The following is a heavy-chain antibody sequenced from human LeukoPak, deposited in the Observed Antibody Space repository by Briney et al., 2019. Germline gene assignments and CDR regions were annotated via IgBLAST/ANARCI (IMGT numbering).Heavy chain of an antibody. CDR2: VYYKGTT. Sequence: SETQSLTCTVSSGSINSDSHYWGWIRQPPGKGLEWIGSVYYKGTTQYNPSLKSRATMSVDTSNNRFSLSLTSATAADTGMYFCARWSSSWENNWFDPWGQGILVTVSS. V-gene: IGHV4-39*07. J-gene: IGHJ5*02. CDR1: SGSINSDSHY. CDR3: ARWSSSWENNWFDP. D-gene: IGHD6-13*01.